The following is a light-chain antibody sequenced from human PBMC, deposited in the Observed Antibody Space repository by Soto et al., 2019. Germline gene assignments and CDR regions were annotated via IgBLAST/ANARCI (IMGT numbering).Light chain of an antibody. J-gene: IGKJ4*01. CDR1: QSISGN. V-gene: IGKV3-15*01. CDR3: QRYDNWPLT. CDR2: HTS. Sequence: EIVMTQSPATLSVSPGESATLSCRASQSISGNLAWYQQKPCLSPMLLNYHTSTMATGVPARFSGSGSGTEFSLTISSLQSEDFAVYYCQRYDNWPLTVGGGTKVDIK.